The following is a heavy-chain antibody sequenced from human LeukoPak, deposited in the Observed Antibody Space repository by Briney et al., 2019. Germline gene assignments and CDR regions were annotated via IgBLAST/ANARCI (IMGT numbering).Heavy chain of an antibody. CDR1: GFTFDDYA. CDR2: ISWNSGSI. CDR3: AKAPKPRWFGETFDD. V-gene: IGHV3-9*01. J-gene: IGHJ4*02. Sequence: GRSLKLSCAASGFTFDDYAMHWVRQAPGKGLKWVARISWNSGSIGYADSVKGRFTISRDNAKNTLYLQLNSLRAEDTALYYCAKAPKPRWFGETFDDWGQGTLVTASS. D-gene: IGHD3-10*01.